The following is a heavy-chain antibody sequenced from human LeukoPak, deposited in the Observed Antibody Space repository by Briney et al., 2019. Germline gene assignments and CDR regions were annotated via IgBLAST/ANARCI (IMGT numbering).Heavy chain of an antibody. V-gene: IGHV1-2*02. CDR3: ARGYNSGFDY. Sequence: ASVKVSCKASGYTFTDYYIHWVRQAPGQGLEYMGWINMGWINPNSGATNYAQKFQGRVTMTGDTSITTAYMELSSPKSDDTAIYYCARGYNSGFDYWGQGTLVTVSS. D-gene: IGHD6-25*01. CDR2: INPNSGAT. J-gene: IGHJ4*02. CDR1: GYTFTDYY.